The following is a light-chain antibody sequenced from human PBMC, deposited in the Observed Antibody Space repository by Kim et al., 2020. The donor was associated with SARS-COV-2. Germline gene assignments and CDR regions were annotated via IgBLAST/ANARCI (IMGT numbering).Light chain of an antibody. CDR2: ATS. J-gene: IGKJ4*01. V-gene: IGKV1-6*01. CDR3: LQDYVYPLT. Sequence: ASVGDRVTISCRASQDIRHDLAWYQQKPGTAPNLLIYATSTLQSGVPSRFSGSGSGTDFTLTINGLQSEDFATYYCLQDYVYPLTFGGGTKVDIK. CDR1: QDIRHD.